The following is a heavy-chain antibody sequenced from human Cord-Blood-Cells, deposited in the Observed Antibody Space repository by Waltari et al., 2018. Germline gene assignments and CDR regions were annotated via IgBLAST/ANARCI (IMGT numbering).Heavy chain of an antibody. CDR1: ESTFSIYE. J-gene: IGHJ4*02. D-gene: IGHD6-13*01. CDR3: ASVKQQLVVSYDY. CDR2: ISSSGSTI. Sequence: EVQLVESGGGLVQPGGSLRLPCAASESTFSIYEMNWVRQAPGKGLEWVSYISSSGSTIYYADSVKGRFTISRDNAKNSLYLQMNSLRAEDTAVYYCASVKQQLVVSYDYWGQGTLVTVSS. V-gene: IGHV3-48*03.